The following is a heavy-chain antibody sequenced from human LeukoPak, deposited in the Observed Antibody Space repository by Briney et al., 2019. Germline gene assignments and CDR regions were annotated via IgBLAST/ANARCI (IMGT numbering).Heavy chain of an antibody. Sequence: GGSLRLSCAASGFTFSNYAMNWVRQAPGKGLEWVSSIHGGSAGTYYADSVEGRFTISRDDSKNTLYLQMNSLRAEDTAAYFCAKDRESRNGIRDAFDIWGHGTMVTVSS. CDR2: IHGGSAGT. CDR3: AKDRESRNGIRDAFDI. CDR1: GFTFSNYA. J-gene: IGHJ3*02. D-gene: IGHD5-24*01. V-gene: IGHV3-23*01.